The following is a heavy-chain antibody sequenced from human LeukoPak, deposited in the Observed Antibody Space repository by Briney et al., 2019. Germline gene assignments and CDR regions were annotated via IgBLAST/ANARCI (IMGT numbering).Heavy chain of an antibody. Sequence: GASVKVSCKASGYTFTGYYMHWVRQAPGQGLEWMGIINPSGGSATYAQKFQGRVTMTRDTSTSTVYMELSSLRSEDTAMYYCARDADYYGSGTYYMDVWGKGTTVTVSS. CDR3: ARDADYYGSGTYYMDV. J-gene: IGHJ6*03. CDR2: INPSGGSA. CDR1: GYTFTGYY. D-gene: IGHD3-10*01. V-gene: IGHV1-46*01.